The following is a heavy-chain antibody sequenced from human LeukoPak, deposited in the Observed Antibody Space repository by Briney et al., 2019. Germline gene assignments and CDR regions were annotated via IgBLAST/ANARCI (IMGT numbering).Heavy chain of an antibody. CDR1: GYRFTTYW. V-gene: IGHV5-51*01. J-gene: IGHJ4*02. CDR3: ARHRPHTDSNSVADYYFDY. CDR2: IYPGDSDT. D-gene: IGHD6-19*01. Sequence: GESLKISCKGSGYRFTTYWIGWVRQMPGKGLEWMGIIYPGDSDTKYSPSFQGQVTISADKAISTAYLQWSNLKASDTAMYYCARHRPHTDSNSVADYYFDYWGQGTLVTVSS.